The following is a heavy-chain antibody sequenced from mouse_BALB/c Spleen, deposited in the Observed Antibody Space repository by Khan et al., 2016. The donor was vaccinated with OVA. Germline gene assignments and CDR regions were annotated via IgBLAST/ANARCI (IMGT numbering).Heavy chain of an antibody. CDR2: ISPGSGDT. D-gene: IGHD1-2*01. J-gene: IGHJ3*01. V-gene: IGHV1-77*01. CDR3: ARRDYFGHTFAY. CDR1: GYTFTDYY. Sequence: QVQLQQSGAELARPGASVKLSCKASGYTFTDYYINWVKQRTGQGLEWIGEISPGSGDTYYNEKFKGKATLTADKSSSTAYMQLSSLTSEASAVYFCARRDYFGHTFAYWGQGTLVTVSA.